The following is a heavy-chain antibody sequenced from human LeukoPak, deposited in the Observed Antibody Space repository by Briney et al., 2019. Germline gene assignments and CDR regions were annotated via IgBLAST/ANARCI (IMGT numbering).Heavy chain of an antibody. D-gene: IGHD5-24*01. CDR2: INHSGST. V-gene: IGHV4-34*01. CDR1: GFTFRSHG. Sequence: PGGSLRLSCEASGFTFRSHGMNWVRQPPGKGLEWIGEINHSGSTNYNPSLKSRVTISVDTSKNQFSLKLSSVTAADTAVYYCARGSRDFEFDYWGQGTLVTVSS. CDR3: ARGSRDFEFDY. J-gene: IGHJ4*02.